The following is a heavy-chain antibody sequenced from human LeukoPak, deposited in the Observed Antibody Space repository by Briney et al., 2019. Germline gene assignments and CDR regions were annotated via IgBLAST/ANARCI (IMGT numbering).Heavy chain of an antibody. V-gene: IGHV3-7*01. Sequence: GGSLRLSCAASGFTYSNHWMSWVRQAPRKGLEWVGNIKEDGSQKYYAGSVKGRFTISRDNAKNSLYLQMNSLRVEDTAVYYCARDGGWGWDYWGQGTLVTVSS. CDR2: IKEDGSQK. D-gene: IGHD6-19*01. CDR1: GFTYSNHW. CDR3: ARDGGWGWDY. J-gene: IGHJ4*02.